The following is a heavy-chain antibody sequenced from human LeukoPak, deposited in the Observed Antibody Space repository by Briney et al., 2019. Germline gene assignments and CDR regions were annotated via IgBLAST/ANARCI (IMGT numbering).Heavy chain of an antibody. CDR1: GGSLSSGY. Sequence: PAETLSLTCTVSGGSLSSGYWGWMRQSPGRGLEWIGYFHHSGTTKYNTSLKSRVTISVDTSKNQFSLRLSSVTAADTAVYYCTIGGGWLTDYWGQGSLVTFSS. J-gene: IGHJ4*02. CDR3: TIGGGWLTDY. V-gene: IGHV4-59*01. D-gene: IGHD6-19*01. CDR2: FHHSGTT.